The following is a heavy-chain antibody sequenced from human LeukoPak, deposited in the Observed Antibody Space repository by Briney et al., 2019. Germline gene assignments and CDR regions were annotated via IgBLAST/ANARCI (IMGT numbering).Heavy chain of an antibody. J-gene: IGHJ5*02. Sequence: GGSLRLSCAASGFTFSSYAMSWVRQAPGKGLEWVSAISGSGGSTYYADSVKGRFTISRDNSKNTLYLQMNSLRADDAAVYYCAGSLASNWFDPWGQGTLVTVSS. CDR2: ISGSGGST. CDR3: AGSLASNWFDP. V-gene: IGHV3-23*01. D-gene: IGHD3-16*01. CDR1: GFTFSSYA.